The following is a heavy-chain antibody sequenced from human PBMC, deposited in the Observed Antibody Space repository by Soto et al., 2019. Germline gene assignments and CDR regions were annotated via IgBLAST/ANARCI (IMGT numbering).Heavy chain of an antibody. J-gene: IGHJ6*02. D-gene: IGHD3-9*01. V-gene: IGHV4-59*08. CDR1: GDCISRWY. CDR3: ARQRYDILTGYYNYGMDV. CDR2: IYYTGST. Sequence: SLTRSLTCTVSGDCISRWYWSLIKQPPGKGLEWIGYIYYTGSTNYNPSLKSRVTISIDTSKNQFSLKLSSVTAADTAVYYCARQRYDILTGYYNYGMDVWGQGTTVTVSS.